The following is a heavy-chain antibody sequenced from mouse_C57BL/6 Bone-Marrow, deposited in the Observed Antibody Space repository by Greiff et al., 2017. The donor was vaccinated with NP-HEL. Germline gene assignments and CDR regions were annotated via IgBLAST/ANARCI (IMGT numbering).Heavy chain of an antibody. CDR1: GYTFTSYD. CDR2: IYPRDGST. D-gene: IGHD2-4*01. Sequence: QVQLQQSGPELVKPGASVKLSCKASGYTFTSYDINWVKQRPGQGLEWIGWIYPRDGSTKYNETFKGKATLTVDTSSSTAYMELHSLTSEDSAVYFCATYDYDGNYAMDYWGQGTSVTVSS. CDR3: ATYDYDGNYAMDY. V-gene: IGHV1-85*01. J-gene: IGHJ4*01.